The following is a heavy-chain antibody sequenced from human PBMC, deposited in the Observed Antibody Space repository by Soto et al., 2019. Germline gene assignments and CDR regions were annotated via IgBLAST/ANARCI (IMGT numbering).Heavy chain of an antibody. CDR1: GYTFTGYY. D-gene: IGHD3-3*01. CDR2: INPNSGGT. J-gene: IGHJ4*02. CDR3: ARLTTGIYDFWSGYYRPPQTDY. V-gene: IGHV1-2*04. Sequence: ASVKVSCKASGYTFTGYYMHWVRQAPGQGLEWMGWINPNSGGTNYAQKFQGWVTMTRDTSISTAYMELSRLRSEDTAVYYCARLTTGIYDFWSGYYRPPQTDYWGQGTLVTVSS.